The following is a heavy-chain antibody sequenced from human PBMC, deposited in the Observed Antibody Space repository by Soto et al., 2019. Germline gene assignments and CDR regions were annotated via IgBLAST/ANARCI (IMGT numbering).Heavy chain of an antibody. V-gene: IGHV3-7*01. CDR3: ARGVLTPFDY. J-gene: IGHJ4*02. Sequence: GGSLRLSCAASGFTFISYWMSWVRQAPGKGLEWVANIKQDGSEKYYVDSVKGRFTISRDNAKNSLYLQMNSLRAEDTAVYYCARGVLTPFDYWGQGTLVTVSS. CDR1: GFTFISYW. CDR2: IKQDGSEK.